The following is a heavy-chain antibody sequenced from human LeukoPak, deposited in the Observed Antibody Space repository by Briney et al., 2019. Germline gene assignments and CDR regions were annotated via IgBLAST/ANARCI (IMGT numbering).Heavy chain of an antibody. CDR2: INSDGSST. V-gene: IGHV3-74*01. CDR1: GFTFSSYW. CDR3: ARDYRSGGGATKGFDY. J-gene: IGHJ4*02. Sequence: RGSLRLSCAASGFTFSSYWMHWVRQAPGKGLVWVSRINSDGSSTSYADSVKGRFTISRDNAKNTLYLQMNSLRAEDTAVYYCARDYRSGGGATKGFDYWGQGTLVTVSS. D-gene: IGHD1-26*01.